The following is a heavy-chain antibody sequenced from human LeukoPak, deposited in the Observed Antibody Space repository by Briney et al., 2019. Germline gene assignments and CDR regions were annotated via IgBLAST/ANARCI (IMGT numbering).Heavy chain of an antibody. CDR3: AKGPRPDITVAHTVEK. J-gene: IGHJ4*02. D-gene: IGHD6-19*01. V-gene: IGHV3-23*01. CDR2: IIGRGDSK. CDR1: GFTLSNYV. Sequence: GGSLILSCAASGFTLSNYVMSWVRQVPGRGLEWVSNIIGRGDSKYDADSVKGRFTISRDNSKNSLYLQMYSVRAGDTAVYYCAKGPRPDITVAHTVEKWGQGTLVTVSS.